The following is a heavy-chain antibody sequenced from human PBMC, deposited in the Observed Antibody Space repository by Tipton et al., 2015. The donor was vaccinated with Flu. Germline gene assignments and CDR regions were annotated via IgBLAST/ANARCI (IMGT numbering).Heavy chain of an antibody. J-gene: IGHJ4*02. CDR3: ARLSYYDVDLKNFYFDY. CDR2: IYPSGTP. Sequence: TLSLTCTDSGGSISSSSYNWGWIRQPPGKGLEWIGSIYPSGTPYYNPSLKSRVTISVDTSKSQFSLKLRSVTAADTAVYYCARLSYYDVDLKNFYFDYWGQGALVTVSS. CDR1: GGSISSSSYN. D-gene: IGHD3-10*02. V-gene: IGHV4-39*01.